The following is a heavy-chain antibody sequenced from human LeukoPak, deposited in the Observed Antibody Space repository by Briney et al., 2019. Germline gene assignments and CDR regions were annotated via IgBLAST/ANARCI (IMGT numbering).Heavy chain of an antibody. CDR1: EFTFFTYW. V-gene: IGHV3-7*01. J-gene: IGHJ3*02. Sequence: GGSLRLSCAASEFTFFTYWMTWVRQAPGKGLEWVANIKQDGSEKYYVDSVKGRFTISRDNAKNSLFLQMDSLGAEDTAVYYCARDRSYYYDSSGYWVDAFDIWGQGTMVTVSS. CDR2: IKQDGSEK. CDR3: ARDRSYYYDSSGYWVDAFDI. D-gene: IGHD3-22*01.